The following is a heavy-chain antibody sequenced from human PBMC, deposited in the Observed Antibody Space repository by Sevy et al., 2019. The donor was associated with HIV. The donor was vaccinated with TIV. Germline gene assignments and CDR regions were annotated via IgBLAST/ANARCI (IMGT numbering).Heavy chain of an antibody. J-gene: IGHJ4*01. CDR2: IWFDGSNT. V-gene: IGHV3-33*01. Sequence: GGSLRLSCAASGFTFSSFGMHWVRQAPGKGLEWVAVIWFDGSNTYYADSVKGRFTFSRDIAKNTLHLQMNSLRAEDTAVYYCARDLEFYDSGYYEPAFMPDFWGHGTLVTVSS. CDR3: ARDLEFYDSGYYEPAFMPDF. D-gene: IGHD4-17*01. CDR1: GFTFSSFG.